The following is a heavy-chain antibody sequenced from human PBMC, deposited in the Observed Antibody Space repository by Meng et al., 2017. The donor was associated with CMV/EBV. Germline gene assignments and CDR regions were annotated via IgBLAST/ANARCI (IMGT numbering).Heavy chain of an antibody. CDR2: VSYDGSNK. D-gene: IGHD5-12*01. V-gene: IGHV3-30*04. CDR1: GFIFSRYA. Sequence: GGSLRLSCAASGFIFSRYAMRWVRQAPGKGLEWVSVVSYDGSNKYYADSVKGRFTISRDNSKTLYLQMNTLRIEDTAVYYCARGGYDLGGYFFDYWGQGTQVTVSS. CDR3: ARGGYDLGGYFFDY. J-gene: IGHJ4*02.